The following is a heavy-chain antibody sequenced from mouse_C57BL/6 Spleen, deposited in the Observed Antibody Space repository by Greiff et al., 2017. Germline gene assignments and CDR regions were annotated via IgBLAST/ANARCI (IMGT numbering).Heavy chain of an antibody. D-gene: IGHD2-4*01. J-gene: IGHJ3*01. CDR1: GYTFTSYW. CDR2: IYPGSGST. V-gene: IGHV1-55*01. Sequence: VQLQQPGAELVKPGASVKMSCKASGYTFTSYWITWVKQRPGKGLEWIGDIYPGSGSTNYNEKFKSKATLTVDTSSSTAYMQLSSLTSEDSAVYYCARELYDYDDGFAYWGQGTLVTVSA. CDR3: ARELYDYDDGFAY.